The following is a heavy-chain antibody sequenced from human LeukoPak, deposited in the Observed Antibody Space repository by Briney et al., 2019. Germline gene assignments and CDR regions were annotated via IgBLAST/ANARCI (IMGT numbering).Heavy chain of an antibody. D-gene: IGHD5-12*01. CDR3: AKEEATSFDY. CDR2: ISYDGSNK. J-gene: IGHJ4*02. CDR1: GFTFSSYG. Sequence: PGGSLGLSCAASGFTFSSYGMHWVRQAPGKGLEWVAVISYDGSNKYYADSVKGRFTISRDNSKNTLYLQMNSLRAEDTAVYYCAKEEATSFDYWGQGTLVTVSS. V-gene: IGHV3-30*18.